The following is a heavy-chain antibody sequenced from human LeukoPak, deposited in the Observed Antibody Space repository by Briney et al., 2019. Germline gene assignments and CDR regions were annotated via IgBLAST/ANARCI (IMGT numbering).Heavy chain of an antibody. CDR1: GYTLSELS. J-gene: IGHJ1*01. CDR2: FDPEDGET. Sequence: ASVKVSCKVSGYTLSELSMHWVRQAPGKGLEWMGGFDPEDGETIYAQKFQGRVTMTEDTSTDTAYMELSSLRSEDTAVYYCATVVRDGDYGYFQHWGQGTLVTVSS. CDR3: ATVVRDGDYGYFQH. V-gene: IGHV1-24*01. D-gene: IGHD4-17*01.